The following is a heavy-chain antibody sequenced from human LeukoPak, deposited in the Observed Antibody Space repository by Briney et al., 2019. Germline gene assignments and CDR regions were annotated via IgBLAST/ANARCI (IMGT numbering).Heavy chain of an antibody. J-gene: IGHJ4*02. Sequence: PGGSLRLSCAASGFTFSSYSMNWVRQAPGKGLEWVSSISSSSSCIYYADSVKGRFTISRDNAKNSLYLQMNSLRAEDTAVYYCARISSSSSGIWGQGTLVTVSS. CDR3: ARISSSSSGI. CDR2: ISSSSSCI. D-gene: IGHD6-6*01. V-gene: IGHV3-21*01. CDR1: GFTFSSYS.